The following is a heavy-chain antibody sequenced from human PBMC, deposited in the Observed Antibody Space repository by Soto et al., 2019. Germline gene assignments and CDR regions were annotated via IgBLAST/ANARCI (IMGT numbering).Heavy chain of an antibody. V-gene: IGHV1-69*12. CDR3: RRDPTGWGWCDL. Sequence: QVQLVQSGAEVKKPGSSVKVSCKASGGTFSSYAISWVRQAPGQGLEWMGGIIPIFGTANYAQKFQGRVTITADESTSTAAKERRNGRSEDKDVYYRRRDPTGWGWCDLCGRANPVTV. J-gene: IGHJ2*01. CDR1: GGTFSSYA. D-gene: IGHD2-21*01. CDR2: IIPIFGTA.